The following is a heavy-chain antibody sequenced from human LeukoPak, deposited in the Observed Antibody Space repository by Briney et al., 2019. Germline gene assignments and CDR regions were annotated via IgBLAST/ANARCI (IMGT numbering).Heavy chain of an antibody. J-gene: IGHJ4*02. CDR2: ISGSGGST. CDR1: GFTFSSYG. V-gene: IGHV3-23*01. Sequence: PGGSLRLSCAASGFTFSSYGMSWVRQAPGKGLEWVSAISGSGGSTYYADSVKGRFTISRDNSKNTLYLQMNSLRAEDTAVYYCAKDQRDSSGWYVLGPTVYWGQGTLVTVSS. CDR3: AKDQRDSSGWYVLGPTVY. D-gene: IGHD6-19*01.